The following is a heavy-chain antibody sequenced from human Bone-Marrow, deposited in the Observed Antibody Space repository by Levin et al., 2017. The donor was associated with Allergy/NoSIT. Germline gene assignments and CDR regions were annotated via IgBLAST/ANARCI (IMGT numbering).Heavy chain of an antibody. V-gene: IGHV4-31*03. CDR2: ISHSGST. Sequence: SETLSLTCTVSGGSINSATYYWTWIRQHPGKGLEWIGYISHSGSTSSNPSLKSGVSILIDTSKNQFSLRLNSVTAADTAMYYCARENFRDGAYFDYWGQGSLVTVSS. J-gene: IGHJ4*02. CDR3: ARENFRDGAYFDY. CDR1: GGSINSATYY. D-gene: IGHD3-16*01.